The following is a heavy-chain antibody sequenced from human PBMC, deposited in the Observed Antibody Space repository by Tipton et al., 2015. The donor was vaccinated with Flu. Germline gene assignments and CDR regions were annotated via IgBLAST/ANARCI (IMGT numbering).Heavy chain of an antibody. CDR3: ARAPSGVSSIAARPNWFDP. CDR1: GGSFSGYY. V-gene: IGHV4-34*01. J-gene: IGHJ5*02. Sequence: TLSLTCTVYGGSFSGYYWSWIRQPPGKGLEWIGEINHSGSTNYNPSLKSRVTISVDTSKNQFSLKLSSVTAADTAVYYCARAPSGVSSIAARPNWFDPWGQGTLVTVSS. CDR2: INHSGST. D-gene: IGHD6-6*01.